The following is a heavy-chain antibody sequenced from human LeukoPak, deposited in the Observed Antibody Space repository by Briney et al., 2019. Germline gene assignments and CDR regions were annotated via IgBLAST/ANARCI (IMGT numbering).Heavy chain of an antibody. CDR3: AGNYNSWTGLNY. J-gene: IGHJ4*02. CDR1: GFTFSDSA. V-gene: IGHV3-73*01. Sequence: GGSLTLSCAASGFTFSDSAMHWVRQASGKGLEWVGHIGNKVSNYGTEYAPSLRGGFTISRDDSEDTAYLQVDSLKTEDTAVYYCAGNYNSWTGLNYWGQGTLVTVSS. D-gene: IGHD1-1*01. CDR2: IGNKVSNYGT.